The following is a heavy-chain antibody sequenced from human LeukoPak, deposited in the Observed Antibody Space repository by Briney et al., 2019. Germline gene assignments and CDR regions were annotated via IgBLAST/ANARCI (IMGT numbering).Heavy chain of an antibody. CDR2: ISGSGGST. CDR3: AKDRGYSYGLFDY. J-gene: IGHJ4*02. CDR1: GFTFSSYA. D-gene: IGHD5-18*01. V-gene: IGHV3-23*01. Sequence: PGGSLSLSCAASGFTFSSYAMSWVRQAPGKGLEWVSAISGSGGSTYYADSVKGRFTISRDNSKNTLYLQMNSLRAEDTAVYYCAKDRGYSYGLFDYWGQGTLVTVSS.